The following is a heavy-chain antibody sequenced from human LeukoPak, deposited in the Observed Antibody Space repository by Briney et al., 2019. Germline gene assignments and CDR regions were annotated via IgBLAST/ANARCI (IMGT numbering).Heavy chain of an antibody. D-gene: IGHD2-21*02. CDR1: GFTFGSYM. J-gene: IGHJ4*02. Sequence: QPGGSLRLSCAASGFTFGSYMMTWVRQAPGRGLEWVSTISSNGGSTYYADSVKGRFTISRDNSKNTLHLQMNSLRAEDTAVYYCAKGVYCGGDCYSVFDYWGQGTLVTVSS. CDR2: ISSNGGST. CDR3: AKGVYCGGDCYSVFDY. V-gene: IGHV3-23*01.